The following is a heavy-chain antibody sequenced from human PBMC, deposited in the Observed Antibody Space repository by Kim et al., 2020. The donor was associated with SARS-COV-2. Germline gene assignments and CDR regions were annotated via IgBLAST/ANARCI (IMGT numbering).Heavy chain of an antibody. V-gene: IGHV3-11*01. CDR2: I. CDR3: ARGGHLTVFADH. D-gene: IGHD3-16*01. J-gene: IGHJ4*02. Sequence: IYYADSVKGRFTIPRDNADNPVQLQMSGLRVEDTAIYYCARGGHLTVFADHWGQGTVVTVPS.